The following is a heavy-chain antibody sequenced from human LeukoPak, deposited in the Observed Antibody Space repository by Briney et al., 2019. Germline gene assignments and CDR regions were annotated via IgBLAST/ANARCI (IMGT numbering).Heavy chain of an antibody. Sequence: PGGSLRLSCAASGFTFSRYSMNWVRQAPGKGLEWVSSISSSSTSIYYADSVKGRFIISRDNAKNSLYLQMNSLRAEDTAVYYCASEERPLNYWGQGTLVTVSS. CDR2: ISSSSTSI. CDR1: GFTFSRYS. CDR3: ASEERPLNY. D-gene: IGHD1-1*01. J-gene: IGHJ4*02. V-gene: IGHV3-21*01.